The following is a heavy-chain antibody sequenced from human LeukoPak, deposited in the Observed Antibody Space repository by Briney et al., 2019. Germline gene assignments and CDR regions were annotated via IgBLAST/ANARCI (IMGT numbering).Heavy chain of an antibody. V-gene: IGHV3-30*02. CDR3: ARDSAEVLRYFDWLPTQYYYYYYMDV. D-gene: IGHD3-9*01. CDR1: GFTFSSYG. Sequence: GGSLRLSCAASGFTFSSYGMHWVRQAPGKGLEWVAFIRYDGSNKYYADSVKGRFTISRDNSKNSLYLQMNSLRAEDTAVYYCARDSAEVLRYFDWLPTQYYYYYYMDVWGKGTTVTVSS. J-gene: IGHJ6*03. CDR2: IRYDGSNK.